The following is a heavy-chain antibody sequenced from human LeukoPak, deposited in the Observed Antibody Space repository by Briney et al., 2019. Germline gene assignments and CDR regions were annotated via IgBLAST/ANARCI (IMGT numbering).Heavy chain of an antibody. CDR3: ARGSYYYDSSGYPLMHFDY. V-gene: IGHV4-39*01. CDR2: IYYSGST. Sequence: ETLSLTCXVSGGSXSSSSYYWGWIRQPPGKGLEWIGSIYYSGSTYYNPSLKSRVTISVDTSKNQFSLKLSSVTAADTAVYYCARGSYYYDSSGYPLMHFDYWGQGTLVTVSS. CDR1: GGSXSSSSYY. J-gene: IGHJ4*02. D-gene: IGHD3-22*01.